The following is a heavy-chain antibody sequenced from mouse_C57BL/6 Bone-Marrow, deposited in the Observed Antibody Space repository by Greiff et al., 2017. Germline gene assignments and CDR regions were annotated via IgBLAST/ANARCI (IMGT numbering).Heavy chain of an antibody. V-gene: IGHV1-82*01. J-gene: IGHJ4*01. D-gene: IGHD2-5*01. Sequence: QVQLQQSGPELVKPGASVKISCKASGYAFSSSWMNWVKQRPGKGLEWIGRIYPGDGDTNYNGKFKGKATLTADKSSSTAYMQLSSLTSEDSAVYFCAREDYSNYFYAMDYWGQGTSVTVSS. CDR1: GYAFSSSW. CDR3: AREDYSNYFYAMDY. CDR2: IYPGDGDT.